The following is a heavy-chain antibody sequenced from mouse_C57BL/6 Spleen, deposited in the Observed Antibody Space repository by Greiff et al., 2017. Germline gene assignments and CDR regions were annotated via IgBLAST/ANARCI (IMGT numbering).Heavy chain of an antibody. J-gene: IGHJ2*01. CDR1: GFTFSDYY. D-gene: IGHD2-4*01. CDR2: INYDGSST. V-gene: IGHV5-16*01. CDR3: ARDRRGYDYGGFGC. Sequence: EVKLMESEGGLVQPGSSMKLSCTASGFTFSDYYMAWVRQVPEKGLEWVANINYDGSSTYYLDSLKSRFIISRDNAKNILYLQMSSLKSEDTATYYCARDRRGYDYGGFGCWGQGTTLTVSS.